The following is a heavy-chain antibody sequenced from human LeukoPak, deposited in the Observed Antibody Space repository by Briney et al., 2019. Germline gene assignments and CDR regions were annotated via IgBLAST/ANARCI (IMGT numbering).Heavy chain of an antibody. J-gene: IGHJ6*03. V-gene: IGHV4-59*01. CDR3: ARAIAAAGHLYYYYYYYMDV. CDR2: IYYSVST. Sequence: SETLSLTCSVSGCSISSNYWSWIRPPPGKGLEWIRYIYYSVSTNYNPSLKSRVTISVDTSKNQYSLKLSSVTAADTAVYYCARAIAAAGHLYYYYYYYMDVWGKGTTVTVSS. CDR1: GCSISSNY. D-gene: IGHD6-13*01.